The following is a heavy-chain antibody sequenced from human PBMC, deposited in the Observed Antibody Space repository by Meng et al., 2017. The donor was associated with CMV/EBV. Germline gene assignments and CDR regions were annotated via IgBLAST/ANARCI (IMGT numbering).Heavy chain of an antibody. J-gene: IGHJ4*02. V-gene: IGHV4-4*07. CDR1: GPSISHFY. D-gene: IGHD1-26*01. CDR2: IYSSGNT. Sequence: VNLQESGPGLVRPSETLSLTCSVSGPSISHFYWSWIRQPASKGLEWIGRIYSSGNTNYNPSLKSRVTMSLDTSKNQISLRLISVTAADTAVYYCATGSGDFDHWGPGTLVTVSS. CDR3: ATGSGDFDH.